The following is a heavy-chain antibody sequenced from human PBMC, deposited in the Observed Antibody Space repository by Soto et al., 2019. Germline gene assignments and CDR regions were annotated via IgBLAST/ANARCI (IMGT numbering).Heavy chain of an antibody. CDR3: ARGGHSGSYSDY. J-gene: IGHJ4*02. D-gene: IGHD1-26*01. CDR1: GYTFTSYG. V-gene: IGHV1-18*01. Sequence: QVQLVQSGAEVKKPGASVKVSCKASGYTFTSYGISWVRQAPGQGLEWMGWISTYNGNTNYAQKLQGRXXMXTXXSTSTAYMELRSLRSDDTAVYYCARGGHSGSYSDYWGQGTLVTVSS. CDR2: ISTYNGNT.